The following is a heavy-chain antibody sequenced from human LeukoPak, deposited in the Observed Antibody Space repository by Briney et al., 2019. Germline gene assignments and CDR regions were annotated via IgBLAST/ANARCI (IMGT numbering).Heavy chain of an antibody. CDR1: GYTFTSYD. J-gene: IGHJ4*02. CDR2: MNPNSGNT. Sequence: ASVKVSCKASGYTFTSYDINWVRQATGQGLEWMGWMNPNSGNTGYAQRFQGRVTMTRNTSISTAYMELSSLRSEDTAVYYCARGRRYMVRGVIPANDYWGQGTLVTVSS. CDR3: ARGRRYMVRGVIPANDY. V-gene: IGHV1-8*01. D-gene: IGHD3-10*01.